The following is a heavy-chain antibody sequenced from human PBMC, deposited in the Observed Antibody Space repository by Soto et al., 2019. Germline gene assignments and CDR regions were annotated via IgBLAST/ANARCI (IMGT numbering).Heavy chain of an antibody. D-gene: IGHD3-3*01. J-gene: IGHJ6*02. CDR1: GGTFSSYA. V-gene: IGHV1-69*13. CDR2: IIPIFGTA. Sequence: SVKVSCKASGGTFSSYAISWVRQAPGQGLEWMGGIIPIFGTANYAQKFQGRVTITADESTSTAYMELSSLRSEDTAVYYCARDLKEGSLDEIFGVVPHYYYGMDVWGQGTTVTVSS. CDR3: ARDLKEGSLDEIFGVVPHYYYGMDV.